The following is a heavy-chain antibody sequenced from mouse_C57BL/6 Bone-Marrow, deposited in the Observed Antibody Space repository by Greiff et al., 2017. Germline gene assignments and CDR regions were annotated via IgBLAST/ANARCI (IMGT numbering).Heavy chain of an antibody. J-gene: IGHJ1*03. D-gene: IGHD1-1*02. V-gene: IGHV1-85*01. CDR1: GYTFTSYD. Sequence: QVHVKQSGPELVKPGASVKLSCKASGYTFTSYDINWVQQRPGQGLEWIGWIYPRDGSTNYNETFKGKATLTVDTSSSTAYMELHSLTSEDSAVYFCARDYGGGYWYFDVWGTGTTVTVS. CDR2: IYPRDGST. CDR3: ARDYGGGYWYFDV.